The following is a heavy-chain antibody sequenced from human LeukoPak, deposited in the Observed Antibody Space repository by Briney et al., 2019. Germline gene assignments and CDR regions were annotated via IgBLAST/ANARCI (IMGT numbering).Heavy chain of an antibody. D-gene: IGHD3-22*01. V-gene: IGHV3-23*01. CDR1: GFTFSSYA. Sequence: GGSLRLSCAASGFTFSSYAMSWVRQAPGQGLEWVAAISGNGARIYYVDSVKGRFTISRDNSKNTLYLQMSSLRAEDTAVYYCARDLAMYYYDSSGCLDYWGQGTLVTVSS. CDR2: ISGNGARI. CDR3: ARDLAMYYYDSSGCLDY. J-gene: IGHJ4*02.